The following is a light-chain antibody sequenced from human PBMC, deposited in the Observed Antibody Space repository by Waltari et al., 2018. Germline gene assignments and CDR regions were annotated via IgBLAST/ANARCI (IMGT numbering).Light chain of an antibody. J-gene: IGLJ3*02. CDR1: NSNIGSNS. V-gene: IGLV1-44*01. CDR3: AAWDDSLNGWV. CDR2: TNN. Sequence: QSVLTQPPSASVTPGQRVTISCSGRNSNIGSNSVNWYQQLPGTAPNLLIYTNNQRPSRVPDRFSGSKSGTSATLAIGGLRSADEADYYCAAWDDSLNGWVFGGGTKLTVL.